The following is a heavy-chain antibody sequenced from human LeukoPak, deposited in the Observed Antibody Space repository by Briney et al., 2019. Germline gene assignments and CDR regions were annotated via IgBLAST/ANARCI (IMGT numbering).Heavy chain of an antibody. CDR1: GGSINGYS. CDR3: ARAGQCGGDCYSLDY. CDR2: MYYSGST. V-gene: IGHV4-59*01. Sequence: KPSETLSLTCTVSGGSINGYSWTWIRRPPGKGLEWIGYMYYSGSTNYNPSLKSRVTISVDTSKNQFSLKLRSVTAADTAVYYCARAGQCGGDCYSLDYWGQGTLVTVSS. D-gene: IGHD2-21*02. J-gene: IGHJ4*02.